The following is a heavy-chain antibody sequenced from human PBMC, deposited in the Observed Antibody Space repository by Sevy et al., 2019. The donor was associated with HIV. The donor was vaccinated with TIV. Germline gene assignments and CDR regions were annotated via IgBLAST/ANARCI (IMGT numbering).Heavy chain of an antibody. CDR3: ARLPVLDSSGYYYILGYFDY. CDR1: GGSISSSSYY. CDR2: IYYSGST. V-gene: IGHV4-39*01. D-gene: IGHD3-22*01. J-gene: IGHJ4*02. Sequence: SETLSLTCTVSGGSISSSSYYWGRIRQPPGKGLEWIGSIYYSGSTYYNPSLKSRVTISVDTSKNQFSLKLSSVTAADTAVYYCARLPVLDSSGYYYILGYFDYWGQGTLVTVSS.